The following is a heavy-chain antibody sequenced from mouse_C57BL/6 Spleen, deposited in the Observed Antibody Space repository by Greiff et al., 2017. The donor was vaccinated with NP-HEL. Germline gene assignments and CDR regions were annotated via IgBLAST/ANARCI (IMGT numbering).Heavy chain of an antibody. CDR3: TIEIYDAMDY. J-gene: IGHJ4*01. V-gene: IGHV14-4*01. CDR2: IDPENGDT. CDR1: GFTIKDDY. Sequence: EVQLQQSGAELVRPGASVKLSCTASGFTIKDDYMHWVKQRPEQGLEWIGWIDPENGDTEYASKFQGKATITEDTSSNTAYMQLSSLTSEDSAVYYCTIEIYDAMDYWGQGTSVTVSS.